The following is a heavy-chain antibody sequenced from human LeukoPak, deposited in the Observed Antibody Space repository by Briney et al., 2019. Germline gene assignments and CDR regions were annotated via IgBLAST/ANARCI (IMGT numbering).Heavy chain of an antibody. CDR3: ARVYSSSWYYFDY. D-gene: IGHD6-13*01. J-gene: IGHJ4*02. Sequence: SETLSLTCTVSGGSISSYYWSWIRQPPGKGLEWIGYIYYSGSTNYNPSLKSRVTISVDTSKNQFSLKLSSVTAADTAVYYCARVYSSSWYYFDYWGQGTLITVSS. CDR2: IYYSGST. CDR1: GGSISSYY. V-gene: IGHV4-59*01.